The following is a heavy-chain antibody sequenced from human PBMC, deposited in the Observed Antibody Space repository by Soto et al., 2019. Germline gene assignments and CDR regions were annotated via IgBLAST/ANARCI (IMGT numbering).Heavy chain of an antibody. CDR1: GFTFSRYW. CDR2: INQEGTEK. D-gene: IGHD6-19*01. J-gene: IGHJ4*02. CDR3: ARADELRGTGGWYDRGNFDD. Sequence: EVQLLESGGTLVAPGESLRLSCAASGFTFSRYWLTWVRQAPGKGLEWVANINQEGTEKNYEDSLKGRFTISRDNAKSSLTLQMNSLRVKDTATYYCARADELRGTGGWYDRGNFDDWGQGTQVIVSS. V-gene: IGHV3-7*03.